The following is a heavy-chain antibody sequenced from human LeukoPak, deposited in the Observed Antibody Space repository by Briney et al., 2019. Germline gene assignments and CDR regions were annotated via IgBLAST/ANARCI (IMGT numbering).Heavy chain of an antibody. V-gene: IGHV4-31*03. Sequence: SETLSLTCTVSGGSISSGGYYWSWIRQHPGKGLEWIGYIYYSGSTYYNPSLKSRVTIPVDTSKNQFSLKLSSVAAADTAVYYCARDLEQYPGPNWFDPWGQGTLVTVSS. CDR2: IYYSGST. CDR1: GGSISSGGYY. J-gene: IGHJ5*02. CDR3: ARDLEQYPGPNWFDP. D-gene: IGHD1/OR15-1a*01.